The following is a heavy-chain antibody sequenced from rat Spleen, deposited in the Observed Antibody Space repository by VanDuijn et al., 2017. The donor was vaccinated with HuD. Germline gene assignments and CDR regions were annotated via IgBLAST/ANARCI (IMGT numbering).Heavy chain of an antibody. CDR2: ISPTGGRT. J-gene: IGHJ2*01. Sequence: EVQLVESDGGLVQPGRSLKLSCAASGFTFSNYGMAWVRQAPTKGLEWVASISPTGGRTNYRDSVQGRFTISRDNAKNTQYLQMDSLRSEDTATYFCARRDFSSFIYAFFDYWGQGVMVTVSS. D-gene: IGHD1-2*01. CDR3: ARRDFSSFIYAFFDY. CDR1: GFTFSNYG. V-gene: IGHV5S13*01.